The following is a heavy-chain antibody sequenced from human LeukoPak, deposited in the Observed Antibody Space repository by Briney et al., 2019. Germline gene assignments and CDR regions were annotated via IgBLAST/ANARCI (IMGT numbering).Heavy chain of an antibody. V-gene: IGHV5-51*01. Sequence: GESLKISCKGSGYSFTSYWIGWVRQMPGKGLEWMGIIYPGDSDTRYSPSFQGQVTISADKSISTAYLQWSSLKASDTAMYYCARRPYDILTGSHYFDYWGQGTLVTVSS. CDR3: ARRPYDILTGSHYFDY. D-gene: IGHD3-9*01. CDR1: GYSFTSYW. CDR2: IYPGDSDT. J-gene: IGHJ4*02.